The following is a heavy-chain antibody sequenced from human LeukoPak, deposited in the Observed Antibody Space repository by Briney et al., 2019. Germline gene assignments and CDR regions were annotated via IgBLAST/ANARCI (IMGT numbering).Heavy chain of an antibody. CDR3: ARWSGFIITY. V-gene: IGHV1-18*01. D-gene: IGHD3-22*01. CDR2: ISAYNGNT. J-gene: IGHJ4*02. Sequence: GGSLRLSCAASGFTFTSYGISWVRQAPGQGLEWMGWISAYNGNTNYAQKLQGRVTMTTDTSTSTAYMELRSLRSDDTAVYYCARWSGFIITYWGQGTLVTVSS. CDR1: GFTFTSYG.